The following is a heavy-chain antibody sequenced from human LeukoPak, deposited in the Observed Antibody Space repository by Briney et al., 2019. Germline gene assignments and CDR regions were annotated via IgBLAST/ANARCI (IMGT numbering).Heavy chain of an antibody. V-gene: IGHV1-69*04. CDR1: GGTFSSYA. Sequence: GSSVKVSCKASGGTFSSYAISWVRQAPGQGLEWMGRIIPILGIANYAQKFQGRVTITADKSTSTAYMELSSLRSEDTAVYYCARDQGIAAAGTGWAFDIWGQGTMVTVSS. J-gene: IGHJ3*02. CDR3: ARDQGIAAAGTGWAFDI. D-gene: IGHD6-13*01. CDR2: IIPILGIA.